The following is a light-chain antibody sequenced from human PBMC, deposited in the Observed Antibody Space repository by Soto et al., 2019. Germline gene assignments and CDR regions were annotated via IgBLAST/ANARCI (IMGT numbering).Light chain of an antibody. CDR3: QEYGNWPLS. Sequence: EVVMTQSPATVSVSPGERTSLSCRASQSVGTNLGWYQQKPGQAPRLLISKTSTRATGVPARLGGSGSGTEFTLTIGSLQSEDIAVYYCQEYGNWPLSFGGWTKVDI. V-gene: IGKV3-15*01. CDR1: QSVGTN. CDR2: KTS. J-gene: IGKJ4*01.